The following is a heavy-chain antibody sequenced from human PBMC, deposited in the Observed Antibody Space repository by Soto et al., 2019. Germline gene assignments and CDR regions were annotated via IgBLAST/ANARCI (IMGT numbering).Heavy chain of an antibody. J-gene: IGHJ6*02. V-gene: IGHV3-30-3*01. D-gene: IGHD6-6*01. CDR2: ISYDGSNK. CDR1: GFTFSSYA. CDR3: ARDRSIAARWGYYYYGMDV. Sequence: GSLRLSCAASGFTFSSYAMHWVRQAPGKGLEWVAVISYDGSNKYYADSVKGRFTISRDNSKNTLYLQMNSLRAEDTAVYYCARDRSIAARWGYYYYGMDVWGQGTTVTVSS.